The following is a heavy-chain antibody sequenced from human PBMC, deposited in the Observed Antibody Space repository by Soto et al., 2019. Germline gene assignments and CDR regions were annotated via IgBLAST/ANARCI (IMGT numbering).Heavy chain of an antibody. V-gene: IGHV1-18*01. CDR3: ARVGGTGGYTYGLDY. J-gene: IGHJ4*02. CDR2: ISTYNGDT. D-gene: IGHD5-18*01. Sequence: QVQLVQSGAEVKKPGASVRVSCKASGYSFTTYGVTWVRQAPGQGLEWMGWISTYNGDTRVAQQHQGRVTLTTDTSTNAAHMELRSLRSDDTAIYYCARVGGTGGYTYGLDYWGQGTLVTVSS. CDR1: GYSFTTYG.